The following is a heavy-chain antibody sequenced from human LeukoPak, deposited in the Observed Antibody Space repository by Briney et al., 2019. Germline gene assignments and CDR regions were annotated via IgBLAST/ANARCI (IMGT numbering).Heavy chain of an antibody. J-gene: IGHJ3*02. CDR2: ISAYNGNT. V-gene: IGHV1-18*01. CDR1: GYTFTSYG. D-gene: IGHD6-13*01. CDR3: ARDPGPTAGYSSSWFDAFDI. Sequence: GASVKVSCKASGYTFTSYGISWVRQAPGQGLEWMGWISAYNGNTNYAQKLQGRVTMTTDTSTSTAYMELRSLRSDDTAVYYCARDPGPTAGYSSSWFDAFDIWGQGTMVTVSS.